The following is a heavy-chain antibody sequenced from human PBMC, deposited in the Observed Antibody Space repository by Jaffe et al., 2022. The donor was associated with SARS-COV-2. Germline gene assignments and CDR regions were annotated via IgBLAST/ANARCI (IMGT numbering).Heavy chain of an antibody. J-gene: IGHJ6*02. D-gene: IGHD2-15*01. Sequence: QVQLVESGGGVVQPGRSLRLSCAASGFTFSSYGIHWVRQAPGKGLEWVAVISYDGGNKYYSDSLKGRFTISRDNSKNTLYLQMNSLRVEDTAVYYCAKDRKNLDGGKHWALYYYYYGMDVWGQGTTVTVS. V-gene: IGHV3-30*18. CDR2: ISYDGGNK. CDR3: AKDRKNLDGGKHWALYYYYYGMDV. CDR1: GFTFSSYG.